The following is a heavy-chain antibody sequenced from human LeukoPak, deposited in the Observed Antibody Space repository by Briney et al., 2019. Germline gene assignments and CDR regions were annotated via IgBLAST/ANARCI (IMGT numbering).Heavy chain of an antibody. Sequence: PGGSLRLSCAASGFTFSSYAMSWVRQAPGKGLEWVSAISGSGGSTYYADSVKGRFTISRVNSKNTLYLQMNSLRAEDTAVYYCAKDPVVVAATTPYYFDYWGQGTLVTVSS. CDR2: ISGSGGST. J-gene: IGHJ4*02. D-gene: IGHD2-15*01. V-gene: IGHV3-23*01. CDR1: GFTFSSYA. CDR3: AKDPVVVAATTPYYFDY.